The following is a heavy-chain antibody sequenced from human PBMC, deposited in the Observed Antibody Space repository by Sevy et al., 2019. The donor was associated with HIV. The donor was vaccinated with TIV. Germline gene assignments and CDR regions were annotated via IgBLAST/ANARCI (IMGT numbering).Heavy chain of an antibody. D-gene: IGHD3-3*01. CDR2: ISYDGSSK. J-gene: IGHJ3*02. CDR1: GFNFSSYG. Sequence: GGSLRLSCAASGFNFSSYGMHWVRQAPGKGLEWVAVISYDGSSKYYAESVKGRFTISRDNSKNKLYLQISSLRADDTAVYYCAKESGSYYDFWSGHDAFDIWGQGTMVTVSS. CDR3: AKESGSYYDFWSGHDAFDI. V-gene: IGHV3-30*18.